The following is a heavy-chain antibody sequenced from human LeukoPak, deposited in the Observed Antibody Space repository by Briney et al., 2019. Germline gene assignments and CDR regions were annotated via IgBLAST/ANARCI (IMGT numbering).Heavy chain of an antibody. V-gene: IGHV1-8*01. CDR2: MNPNSGNT. J-gene: IGHJ5*02. CDR3: ARGRGIAAAWNWFDP. CDR1: GYTFTSYD. Sequence: GASVKVSCKASGYTFTSYDINWVRQATAQGLDWMGWMNPNSGNTGYAQKFQGRVTMTRNTSISTAYMELSSLRSEDTAVYYCARGRGIAAAWNWFDPWGQGTLVTVSS. D-gene: IGHD6-13*01.